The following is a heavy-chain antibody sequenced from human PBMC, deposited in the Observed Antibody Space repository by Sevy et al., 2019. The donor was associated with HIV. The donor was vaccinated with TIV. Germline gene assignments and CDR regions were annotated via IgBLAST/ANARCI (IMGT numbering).Heavy chain of an antibody. CDR1: GFTFSDHY. D-gene: IGHD4-17*01. Sequence: GGSLRLSCAASGFTFSDHYMDWVRQAPGKGLEWVGRTRNKANSYTTEYAASVKGRFTISRDDSKNSLYLQMNSLKTEDTAVYYCTVPTGTTRGWFDPWGQGTLVTVSS. J-gene: IGHJ5*02. V-gene: IGHV3-72*01. CDR3: TVPTGTTRGWFDP. CDR2: TRNKANSYTT.